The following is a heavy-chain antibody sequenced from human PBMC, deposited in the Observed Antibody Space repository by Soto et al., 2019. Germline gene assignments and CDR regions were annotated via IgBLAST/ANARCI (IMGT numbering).Heavy chain of an antibody. CDR3: AAPPHLTAKGYFDY. V-gene: IGHV1-69*12. D-gene: IGHD5-18*01. CDR1: GGTFSSYA. CDR2: IIPIFGTA. J-gene: IGHJ4*02. Sequence: QVQLVQSGAEVKQPGSSVKVSCKASGGTFSSYAISWVRQAPGQGLEWMGGIIPIFGTANYAQKFQGRVTITADESTSTAYMELSRLRSEDTAVYYCAAPPHLTAKGYFDYWGQGTLVTVSS.